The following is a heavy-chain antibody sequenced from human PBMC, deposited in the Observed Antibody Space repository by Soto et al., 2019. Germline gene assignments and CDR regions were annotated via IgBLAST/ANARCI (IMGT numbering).Heavy chain of an antibody. D-gene: IGHD4-17*01. V-gene: IGHV3-30*18. Sequence: GGSLRLSCAASGFTFSSYGMHWVRQAPGKGLEWVAVISYDGSNKYYADSVKGRFTIFRDNSKNTLYLQMNSLRAEDTAVYYCAKDPYGEADYGQSGVDYWGQGTLVTVSS. J-gene: IGHJ4*02. CDR1: GFTFSSYG. CDR2: ISYDGSNK. CDR3: AKDPYGEADYGQSGVDY.